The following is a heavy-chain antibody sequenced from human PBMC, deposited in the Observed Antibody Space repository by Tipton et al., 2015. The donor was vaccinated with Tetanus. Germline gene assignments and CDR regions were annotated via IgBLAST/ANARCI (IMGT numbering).Heavy chain of an antibody. CDR2: TYFSGHT. J-gene: IGHJ6*02. Sequence: TLSLTCTVSGGSINSYYWSWLRLPPGKALEWIGYTYFSGHTKYSPSLNSRVTMSVDTSNNQFSLRLTSVNEADTAIYYCARHSGWYNFYNGMDVWGQGTTVTVSS. D-gene: IGHD6-19*01. V-gene: IGHV4-59*08. CDR3: ARHSGWYNFYNGMDV. CDR1: GGSINSYY.